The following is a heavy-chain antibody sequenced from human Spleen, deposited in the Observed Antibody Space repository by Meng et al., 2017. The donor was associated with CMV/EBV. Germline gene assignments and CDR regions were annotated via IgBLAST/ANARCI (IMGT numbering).Heavy chain of an antibody. V-gene: IGHV4-30-4*08. CDR1: GGSSSSGDYY. CDR2: IYYSGST. Sequence: QVQLQESGPGLVKPSXXLXLTCTVSGGSSSSGDYYWSWIRQPPVKGLEWIGYIYYSGSTYYNPSLKSRVTISVDTSKNQFSLKLSSVTAADTAVYYCARGFTVTYFDYWGQGTMVTVSS. J-gene: IGHJ4*02. CDR3: ARGFTVTYFDY. D-gene: IGHD4-17*01.